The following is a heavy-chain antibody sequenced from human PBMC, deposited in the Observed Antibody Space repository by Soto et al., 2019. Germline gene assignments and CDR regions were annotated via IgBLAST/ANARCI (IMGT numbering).Heavy chain of an antibody. CDR2: IHPSGQPI. D-gene: IGHD1-26*01. CDR3: ARRASR. Sequence: EVQLVESGGGLIQPGGSLRLSCAASGFTFSTSEMYCVRQAPGKGLELVSYIHPSGQPIFYADSVKGRFTISRDNAKNSLYLQMSSLRAEDSAVYYCARRASRWGQGTMVTVSS. J-gene: IGHJ3*01. CDR1: GFTFSTSE. V-gene: IGHV3-48*03.